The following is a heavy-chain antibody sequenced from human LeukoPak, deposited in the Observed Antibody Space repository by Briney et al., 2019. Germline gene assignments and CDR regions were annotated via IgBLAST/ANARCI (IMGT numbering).Heavy chain of an antibody. D-gene: IGHD4-23*01. J-gene: IGHJ4*02. V-gene: IGHV3-11*01. Sequence: PGGSLRLSCAASGFTFSDYYMSWIRQAPGKGLEWVSYISSSGSTIYYADSVKGRFTIFRDNSKNMLSLQMNSLRSEDTAVYYCARNTLRTTVVTPYYFDYWGQGTLVTVSS. CDR1: GFTFSDYY. CDR3: ARNTLRTTVVTPYYFDY. CDR2: ISSSGSTI.